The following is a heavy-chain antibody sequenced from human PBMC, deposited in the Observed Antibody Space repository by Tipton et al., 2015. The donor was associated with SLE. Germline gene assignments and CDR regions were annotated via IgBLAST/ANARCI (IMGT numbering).Heavy chain of an antibody. V-gene: IGHV4-4*02. Sequence: LRLSCAVSSGSISSSDWWSWVRQPPGKGLEWIGEIYRSGSATYNPSLKSRVTISMGKSKDQFSLNLASVTPADTAVYYCARNGFYSLDYWGQGTLVTVSS. D-gene: IGHD3-22*01. CDR1: SGSISSSDW. J-gene: IGHJ4*02. CDR3: ARNGFYSLDY. CDR2: IYRSGSA.